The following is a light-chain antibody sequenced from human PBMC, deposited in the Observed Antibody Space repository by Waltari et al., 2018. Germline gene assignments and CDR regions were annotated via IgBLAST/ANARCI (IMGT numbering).Light chain of an antibody. J-gene: IGKJ1*01. CDR1: QSISKY. Sequence: EIVLTQSPGPLLLSPGESATLSCRASQSISKYLAWYQQRPGKAPRLLIYAASNRATGIPDRFSGGGSGTDFSLTISRLEPEDFAVYYCQHHVRLPATFGQGTKVEIK. CDR2: AAS. CDR3: QHHVRLPAT. V-gene: IGKV3-20*01.